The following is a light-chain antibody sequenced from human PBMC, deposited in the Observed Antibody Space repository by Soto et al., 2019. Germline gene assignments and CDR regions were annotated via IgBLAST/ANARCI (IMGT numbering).Light chain of an antibody. V-gene: IGLV1-40*01. J-gene: IGLJ1*01. Sequence: QSVLTQPPSVSGAPGQRVTISCTGSSSNIGAGYDVHWYQQLPGTAPKLLIYGNSNRPSGVPDRFSGSKSGTSASLAITGLKAEDEADYYCQSYDSSLSGYVFGTGTKRTVL. CDR1: SSNIGAGYD. CDR3: QSYDSSLSGYV. CDR2: GNS.